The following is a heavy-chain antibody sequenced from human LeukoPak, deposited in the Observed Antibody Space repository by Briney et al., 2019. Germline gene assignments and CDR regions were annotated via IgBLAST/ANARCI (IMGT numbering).Heavy chain of an antibody. CDR1: GFTFSSYG. V-gene: IGHV3-30*02. CDR2: IRYDGSNK. Sequence: PGGSLRLSCAASGFTFSSYGMHWVRQAPGKGLEWVAFIRYDGSNKYYADSVKGRFTISRDNSKNTLYLQMNSLRAEDTAVYYCAKGYDFWSGYPDYWGQGTLVTVSS. J-gene: IGHJ4*02. D-gene: IGHD3-3*01. CDR3: AKGYDFWSGYPDY.